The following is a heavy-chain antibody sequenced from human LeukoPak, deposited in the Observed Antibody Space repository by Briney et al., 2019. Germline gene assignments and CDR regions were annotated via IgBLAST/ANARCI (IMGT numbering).Heavy chain of an antibody. CDR1: GFTFDDYA. CDR3: AEDGNSYYQRYYFDY. J-gene: IGHJ4*02. Sequence: GGSLRLSCAASGFTFDDYAMHWVRQAPGKGLEWVSGISWNSGSIGYADSVKGRFTISRDNAKNSLYLQMNSLRAEDTAVYYCAEDGNSYYQRYYFDYWGQGTLVTVSS. CDR2: ISWNSGSI. V-gene: IGHV3-9*01. D-gene: IGHD1-26*01.